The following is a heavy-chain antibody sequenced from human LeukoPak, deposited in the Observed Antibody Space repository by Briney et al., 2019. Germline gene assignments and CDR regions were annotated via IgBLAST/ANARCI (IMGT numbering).Heavy chain of an antibody. V-gene: IGHV1-2*02. CDR1: GYTFTGYY. J-gene: IGHJ6*02. CDR2: INPNSGGT. CDR3: AKDVLLWFGELSDYYYGMDV. D-gene: IGHD3-10*01. Sequence: ASVKVSCKASGYTFTGYYMHWVRQAPGQGLEWMGWINPNSGGTNYAQKFQGRVTMTRDTSISTAYMELSRLRSDDTAVYYCAKDVLLWFGELSDYYYGMDVWGQGTTVTVSS.